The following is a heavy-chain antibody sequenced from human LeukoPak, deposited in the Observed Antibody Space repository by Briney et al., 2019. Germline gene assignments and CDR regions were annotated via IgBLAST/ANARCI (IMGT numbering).Heavy chain of an antibody. J-gene: IGHJ5*02. V-gene: IGHV4-61*02. D-gene: IGHD1-20*01. CDR3: AREGYNWNPSAVGDWFDP. CDR2: IYTSGNT. Sequence: PSETLSLTCIVSGGSISSGTYYWSWIRQPAGKGLEWIGRIYTSGNTNYNPSLKSRVTISVDTSKNQFSLKLRSVTAADTAVYYCAREGYNWNPSAVGDWFDPWGQGTLVTVSS. CDR1: GGSISSGTYY.